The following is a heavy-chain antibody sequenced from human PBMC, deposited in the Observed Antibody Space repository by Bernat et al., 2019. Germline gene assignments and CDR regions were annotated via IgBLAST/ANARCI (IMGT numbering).Heavy chain of an antibody. D-gene: IGHD2-15*01. CDR1: GFTYSSYA. CDR2: ISYDGSNK. Sequence: QVQLVESGGGVVQPGRSLRLSCAASGFTYSSYAMHWVRQAPGKGLEWVAVISYDGSNKYYADSVKGRFTISRDNSKNTLYLQMNSLRAEDTAVYYCARDGIVVVAATRGRAIDYCGQGTLVTVSS. CDR3: ARDGIVVVAATRGRAIDY. J-gene: IGHJ4*02. V-gene: IGHV3-30-3*01.